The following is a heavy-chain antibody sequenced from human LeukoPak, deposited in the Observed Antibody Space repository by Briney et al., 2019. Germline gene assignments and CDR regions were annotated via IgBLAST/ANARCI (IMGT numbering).Heavy chain of an antibody. CDR1: GGSISSGGYY. Sequence: SETLSLTCTVSGGSISSGGYYWSWIRQHPGKGLEWIGYIYYSGSTYYNLSLKSRVTISVDTSKNQFSLKLSSVTAADTAVYYCARYLRGSFDYWGQGTLVTVSS. V-gene: IGHV4-31*03. D-gene: IGHD3-10*01. CDR3: ARYLRGSFDY. CDR2: IYYSGST. J-gene: IGHJ4*02.